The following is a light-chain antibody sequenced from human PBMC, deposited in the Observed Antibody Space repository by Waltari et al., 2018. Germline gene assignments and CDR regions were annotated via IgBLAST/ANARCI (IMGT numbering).Light chain of an antibody. Sequence: EIVLTQSPGTLSLSPGERATLSCRASPSISRTLAWYQQKPGQAPRRLIYGASTRPTGIPDRLSGSGSGTDFSLTISRLEPEDFAVYYCQHYVRLPVTFGQGTKVEIK. CDR2: GAS. CDR3: QHYVRLPVT. CDR1: PSISRT. J-gene: IGKJ1*01. V-gene: IGKV3-20*01.